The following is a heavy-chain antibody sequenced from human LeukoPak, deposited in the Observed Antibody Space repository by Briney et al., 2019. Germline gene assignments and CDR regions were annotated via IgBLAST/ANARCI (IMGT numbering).Heavy chain of an antibody. CDR3: ARGLSPLAGYSSGWYGRYYYYYYMDV. J-gene: IGHJ6*03. D-gene: IGHD6-19*01. CDR2: INHSGST. Sequence: PSETLSLTCIVSGYSISSGYYWSWIRQPPGKGLEWIGEINHSGSTNYNPSLKSRVTISVDTSKNQFSLKLSSVTAADTAVYYCARGLSPLAGYSSGWYGRYYYYYYMDVWGKGTTVTVSS. CDR1: GYSISSGYY. V-gene: IGHV4-38-2*02.